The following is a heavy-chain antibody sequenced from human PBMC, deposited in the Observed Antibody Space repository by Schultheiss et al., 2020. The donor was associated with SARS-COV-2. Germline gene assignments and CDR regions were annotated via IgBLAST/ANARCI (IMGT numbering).Heavy chain of an antibody. D-gene: IGHD3-22*01. CDR2: IYHSGST. V-gene: IGHV4-39*07. Sequence: SETLSLTCTVSGGSISSSSYYWGWIRQPPGKGLEWIGSIYHSGSTYYNPSLKSRVTISVDTSKNQFSLKLSSVTAADTAVYYCARGGYYYDSSLFWRNLNRYFDLWGRGTLVTVSS. CDR3: ARGGYYYDSSLFWRNLNRYFDL. J-gene: IGHJ2*01. CDR1: GGSISSSSYY.